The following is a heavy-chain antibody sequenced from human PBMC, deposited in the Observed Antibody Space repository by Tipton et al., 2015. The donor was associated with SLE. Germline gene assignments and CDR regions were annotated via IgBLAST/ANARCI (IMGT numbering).Heavy chain of an antibody. CDR3: AREWAGSPAAFDI. CDR2: INHSGST. V-gene: IGHV4-34*01. J-gene: IGHJ3*02. CDR1: GGSFSGYY. Sequence: LRLSCAVYGGSFSGYYWSWIRQPPGKGLEWIGEINHSGSTNYNPSLKSRVTISVDTSKNQFSLKLSSVTAADTAVYYCAREWAGSPAAFDIWGQGTMVTVSS. D-gene: IGHD1-26*01.